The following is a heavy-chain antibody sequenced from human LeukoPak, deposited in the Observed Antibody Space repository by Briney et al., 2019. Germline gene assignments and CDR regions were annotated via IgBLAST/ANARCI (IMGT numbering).Heavy chain of an antibody. CDR1: GYSSTSYW. CDR3: ASTLDYDSSGYYSHFDY. Sequence: GESLKISCEGSGYSSTSYWIGWVRQMPGKGLEWMGIIYPRDSDTRYSPSFQGQVTISADKSISTAYLQWSSLKASDTAMYYCASTLDYDSSGYYSHFDYWGQGTLVTVSS. J-gene: IGHJ4*02. V-gene: IGHV5-51*01. CDR2: IYPRDSDT. D-gene: IGHD3-22*01.